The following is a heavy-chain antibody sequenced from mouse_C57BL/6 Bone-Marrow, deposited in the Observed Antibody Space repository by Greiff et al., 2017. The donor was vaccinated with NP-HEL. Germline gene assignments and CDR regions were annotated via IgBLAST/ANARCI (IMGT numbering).Heavy chain of an antibody. Sequence: EVKLQESGPELVKPGASVKISCKASGYTFTDYNMDWVKQSPGKSLEWIGDINPNNGGTIYNQKFKGKATLTVDKSSSTAYMELRSLTSEDTAVYYGARGVTTVVAAWYFDVWGTGTTVTVSS. CDR3: ARGVTTVVAAWYFDV. V-gene: IGHV1-18*01. J-gene: IGHJ1*03. D-gene: IGHD1-1*01. CDR2: INPNNGGT. CDR1: GYTFTDYN.